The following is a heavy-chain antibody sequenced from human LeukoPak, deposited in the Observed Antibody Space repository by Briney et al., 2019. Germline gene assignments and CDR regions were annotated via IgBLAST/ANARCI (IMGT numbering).Heavy chain of an antibody. CDR3: ARERGYIAAAGTGGWFDP. D-gene: IGHD6-13*01. V-gene: IGHV4-4*07. J-gene: IGHJ5*02. CDR2: IYTSGST. Sequence: NPSETLSLTCTVSGGSISSYYWSWIRQPAGKGLEWIGRIYTSGSTNYNPSLKSRVAMSVDTSKNQFSLKLSSVTAADTAVYYCARERGYIAAAGTGGWFDPWGQGTLVTVSS. CDR1: GGSISSYY.